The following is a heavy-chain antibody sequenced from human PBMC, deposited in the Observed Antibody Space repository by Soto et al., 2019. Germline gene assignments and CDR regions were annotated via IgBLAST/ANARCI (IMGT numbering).Heavy chain of an antibody. D-gene: IGHD3-22*01. J-gene: IGHJ4*02. CDR3: ARRSYYDGSGYPREFDY. Sequence: GGSLRLSCAASGFTFSSYAMSWVRQAPGKGLEWVSAISGSGGSTYYADSVKSRLTITKDTSKNQVVLTMTNMDPVDTATYYCARRSYYDGSGYPREFDYWGQGTLVTVS. CDR1: GFTFSSYA. V-gene: IGHV3-23*01. CDR2: ISGSGGST.